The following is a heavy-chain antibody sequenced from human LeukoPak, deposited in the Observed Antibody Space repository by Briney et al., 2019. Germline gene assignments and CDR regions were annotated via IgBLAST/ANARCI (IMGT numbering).Heavy chain of an antibody. Sequence: SVSVSCKASGGTFSSYAISWVRQAPGQGLEWMGGIIPIFGTANYAQKFQGRVTITADESTSTAYMELSSLRSEDTAVYYCARGPSTTVTNRNYFDYWGQGTLVTVSS. J-gene: IGHJ4*02. CDR2: IIPIFGTA. V-gene: IGHV1-69*13. CDR1: GGTFSSYA. D-gene: IGHD4-11*01. CDR3: ARGPSTTVTNRNYFDY.